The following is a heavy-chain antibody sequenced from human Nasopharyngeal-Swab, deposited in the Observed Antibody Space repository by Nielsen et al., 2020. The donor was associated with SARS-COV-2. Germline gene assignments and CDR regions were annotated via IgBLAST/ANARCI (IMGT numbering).Heavy chain of an antibody. V-gene: IGHV4-59*12. J-gene: IGHJ4*02. D-gene: IGHD1-26*01. CDR2: IYYSGST. CDR1: GGSISSYY. Sequence: GSLRLSCTVSGGSISSYYWSWIRQPPGKGLEWIGYIYYSGSTNYNPSLKSRVTMSVDTSRNQFSLKLSSVTAADTAVYYCAREEQSFDYWGQGTLVTVSS. CDR3: AREEQSFDY.